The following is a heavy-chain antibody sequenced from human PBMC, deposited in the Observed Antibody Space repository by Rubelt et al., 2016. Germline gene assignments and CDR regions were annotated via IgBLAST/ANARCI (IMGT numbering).Heavy chain of an antibody. CDR2: ISGDGSNT. CDR3: VKERCTDTSCFFDL. Sequence: EVQLVESGGGVVQPGGSLRLSCAASRFVFDAYAMHWVRQPPGKGLEWVSLISGDGSNTFYADSVRGRFTISSDDSRCILVLEINTLRGDDTAVYYCVKERCTDTSCFFDLWGQGAMVSVSS. V-gene: IGHV3-43*02. CDR1: RFVFDAYA. J-gene: IGHJ4*02. D-gene: IGHD2-2*01.